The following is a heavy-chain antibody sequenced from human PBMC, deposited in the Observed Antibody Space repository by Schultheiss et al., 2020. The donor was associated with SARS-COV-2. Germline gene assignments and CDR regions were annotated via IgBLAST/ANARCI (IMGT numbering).Heavy chain of an antibody. Sequence: ASVKVSCKASGYTFTSYYMHWVRQAPGQGLEWMGIINPSGGSTSYAQKFQGRVTMTRDMSTSTAYMELSSLRSEDTAVYYCAADRPGEYIGLFPTFDPWGQGTLATVS. CDR3: AADRPGEYIGLFPTFDP. CDR1: GYTFTSYY. V-gene: IGHV1-46*01. CDR2: INPSGGST. J-gene: IGHJ5*02. D-gene: IGHD6-6*01.